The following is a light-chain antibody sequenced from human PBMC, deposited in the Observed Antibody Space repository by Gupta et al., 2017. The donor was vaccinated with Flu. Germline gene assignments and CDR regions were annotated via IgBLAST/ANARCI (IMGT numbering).Light chain of an antibody. CDR2: GNS. V-gene: IGLV1-40*01. J-gene: IGLJ2*01. CDR1: SSTIGAGYD. Sequence: SVLTQPPSVSGAPGQRVPISCTGFSSTIGAGYDVHWYQQLPGTAPKLLIYGNSNRPSGVPDRFSGSKSGTSASLAITGLQAEDEADYYCQSYDSSLSGVVFGGGTKLTVL. CDR3: QSYDSSLSGVV.